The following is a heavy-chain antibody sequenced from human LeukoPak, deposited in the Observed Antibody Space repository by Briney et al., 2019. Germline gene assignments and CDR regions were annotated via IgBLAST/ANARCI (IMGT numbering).Heavy chain of an antibody. CDR3: ARDYYGSGKLRLNYYYGMDV. V-gene: IGHV3-53*01. Sequence: GGSLRLSCAASGFTVSSNYMSWVRQAPGKGLEWVSVIYSGGSTYYADSVKGRFTISRDNSKNTLYLQMNSLRAEDTAVYYCARDYYGSGKLRLNYYYGMDVWGQGTTVTVSS. CDR2: IYSGGST. D-gene: IGHD3-10*01. J-gene: IGHJ6*02. CDR1: GFTVSSNY.